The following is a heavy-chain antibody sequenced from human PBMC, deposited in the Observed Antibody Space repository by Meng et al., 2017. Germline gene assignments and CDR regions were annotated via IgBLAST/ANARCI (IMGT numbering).Heavy chain of an antibody. Sequence: SDSGRTWVKPLQHSTLTCTFSWFSPSTGGWCVGWIRQPPGKALEWLALIYWDDDKRYSPSLKSRLTITKDTSKIQVVLTMTNMDPVDTATYYCAHSDLYFDYWGQGTLVTVSS. CDR1: WFSPSTGGWC. J-gene: IGHJ4*02. CDR3: AHSDLYFDY. V-gene: IGHV2-5*02. CDR2: IYWDDDK.